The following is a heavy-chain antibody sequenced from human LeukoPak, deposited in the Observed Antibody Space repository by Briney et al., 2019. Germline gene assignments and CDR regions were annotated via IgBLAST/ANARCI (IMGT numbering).Heavy chain of an antibody. V-gene: IGHV1-69*13. D-gene: IGHD2-21*02. CDR3: ARENCGGDCYQGGDDAFDI. J-gene: IGHJ3*02. CDR2: IIPIFGTA. CDR1: GYTLTELS. Sequence: ASVKVSCKVSGYTLTELSMHWVRQAPGQGLEWMGGIIPIFGTANYAQKFQGRVTITADESTSTAYMELSSLRSEDTAVYYCARENCGGDCYQGGDDAFDIWGQGTMVTASS.